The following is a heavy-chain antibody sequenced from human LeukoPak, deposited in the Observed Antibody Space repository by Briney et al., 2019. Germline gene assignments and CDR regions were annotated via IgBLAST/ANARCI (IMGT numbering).Heavy chain of an antibody. CDR1: GYTFTSYG. V-gene: IGHV1-18*01. D-gene: IGHD2-2*01. CDR2: ISAYNGNT. CDR3: ARDLMVYCSSTSCPYDY. Sequence: ASVKVSCKASGYTFTSYGISWVRQAPGQGLEWMGWISAYNGNTNYAQKLQGRVTMTTDTSTSTAYMELRSLRSDDTAVYYCARDLMVYCSSTSCPYDYWGQGTLVTVSP. J-gene: IGHJ4*02.